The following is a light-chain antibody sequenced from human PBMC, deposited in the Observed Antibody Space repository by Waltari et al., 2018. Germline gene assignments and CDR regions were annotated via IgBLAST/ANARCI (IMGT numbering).Light chain of an antibody. J-gene: IGKJ1*01. Sequence: DIKMTQPPSSLSASVGDRVTNTCRASQNINTYLNWYQQKPGKDPKLLIYCSYNLQSWVPSKFTCSGSGTNFTLTLSSLLTEDFASYLCQQSFLNPTFRQGTKVE. V-gene: IGKV1-39*01. CDR3: QQSFLNPT. CDR2: CSY. CDR1: QNINTY.